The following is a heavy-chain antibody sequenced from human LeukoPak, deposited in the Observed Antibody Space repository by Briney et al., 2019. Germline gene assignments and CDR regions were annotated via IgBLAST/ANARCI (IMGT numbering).Heavy chain of an antibody. CDR1: GYTFTSYD. CDR3: ARGFLGVYSSGWFDAFDI. CDR2: MNPNSGNT. Sequence: ASVKVSCKASGYTFTSYDINWVRQATGQGLEWMGWMNPNSGNTGYAQKFQGRVTMTRNTSISTVYMELSSLRSEDTAVYYCARGFLGVYSSGWFDAFDIWGQGTMVTVSS. J-gene: IGHJ3*02. V-gene: IGHV1-8*01. D-gene: IGHD6-19*01.